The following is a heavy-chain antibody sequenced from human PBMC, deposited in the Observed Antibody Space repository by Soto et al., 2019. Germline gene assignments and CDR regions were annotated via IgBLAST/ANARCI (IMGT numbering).Heavy chain of an antibody. CDR3: AKDGLLWFGELLPFDY. CDR2: ISGSGGST. D-gene: IGHD3-10*01. J-gene: IGHJ4*02. V-gene: IGHV3-23*01. Sequence: EVQLLESGGGLVQPGGSLRLSCAASGFTFSSYAMSWVRQAPGKGLEWVSAISGSGGSTYYADSVEGRYTISRDNSKNTLYLQMNSLRAEDTAVYYCAKDGLLWFGELLPFDYWGQGTLVTVSS. CDR1: GFTFSSYA.